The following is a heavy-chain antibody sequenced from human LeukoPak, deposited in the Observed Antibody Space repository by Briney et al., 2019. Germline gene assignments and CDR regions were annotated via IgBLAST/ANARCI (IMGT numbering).Heavy chain of an antibody. CDR3: ARAIVVVTAIQGYYFDY. Sequence: ASVKVSCKTSGYTFTSYYMHWVRQAPGQGLEWMGINNPSGGSTSYAQKFQGRVTMTRDMSTSTVYMELSSLRSEDTAVYYGARAIVVVTAIQGYYFDYWGRGTLVTVSS. CDR1: GYTFTSYY. J-gene: IGHJ4*02. V-gene: IGHV1-46*01. CDR2: NNPSGGST. D-gene: IGHD2-21*02.